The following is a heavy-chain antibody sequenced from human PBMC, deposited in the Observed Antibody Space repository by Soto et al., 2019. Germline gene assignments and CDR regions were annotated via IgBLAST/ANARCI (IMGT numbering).Heavy chain of an antibody. Sequence: EVQLVESGGGLVQPGGSLRLSCAASGFTFSSYWMSWVRQAPGMGLEWLAIIKKDGSETHYVDAVKGRFTISRDNAKNSLFLQMNSLRTDDTAVYCVRGAEWESDYWGQGTLVTVSS. CDR2: IKKDGSET. CDR3: RGAEWESDY. V-gene: IGHV3-7*03. D-gene: IGHD1-26*01. J-gene: IGHJ4*02. CDR1: GFTFSSYW.